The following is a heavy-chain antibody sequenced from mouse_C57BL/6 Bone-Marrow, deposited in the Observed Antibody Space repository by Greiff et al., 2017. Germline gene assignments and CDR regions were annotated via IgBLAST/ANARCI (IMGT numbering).Heavy chain of an antibody. CDR2: ISSGGSDT. D-gene: IGHD1-3*01. V-gene: IGHV5-6*02. CDR3: ARHNYVFDY. Sequence: DVMLVEPGGDLVKPGGSLKLSCAASGFTFSSYGMSWVRQTPDKRLEWVATISSGGSDTYYPDSVKGRFTISRDNAKNTLYLQMSSLKSEDTAMYYCARHNYVFDYWGQGTALTVSS. J-gene: IGHJ2*01. CDR1: GFTFSSYG.